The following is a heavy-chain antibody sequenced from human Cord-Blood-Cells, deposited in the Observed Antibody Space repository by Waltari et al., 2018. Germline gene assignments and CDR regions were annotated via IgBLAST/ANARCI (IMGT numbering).Heavy chain of an antibody. CDR3: ARSKLVWFDP. D-gene: IGHD6-6*01. J-gene: IGHJ5*02. V-gene: IGHV4-39*01. CDR2: IYYSGSI. CDR1: GGSISSSSYY. Sequence: QLQLQESGPGLVKPSETLSLTCTVSGGSISSSSYYWGWIRQPPGKGLEWIGSIYYSGSIYYNPSLKSRVTISVDTSKNQFSLKLSSVTAADTAVYYCARSKLVWFDPWGQGTLVTVSS.